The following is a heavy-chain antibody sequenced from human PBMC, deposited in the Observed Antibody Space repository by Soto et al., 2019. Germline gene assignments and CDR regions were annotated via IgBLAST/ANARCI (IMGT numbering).Heavy chain of an antibody. J-gene: IGHJ6*02. CDR1: GGSISSSNYY. D-gene: IGHD3-3*02. Sequence: SETLSLTCTVSGGSISSSNYYWAWIRQSPGKGLEWIASIYYSGSTYYNPPLKSRVTISADTSKNQFSLKLRSVTAADTAIYYCTRPSTHLSGDDWGQRTTVTVSS. CDR2: IYYSGST. V-gene: IGHV4-39*01. CDR3: TRPSTHLSGDD.